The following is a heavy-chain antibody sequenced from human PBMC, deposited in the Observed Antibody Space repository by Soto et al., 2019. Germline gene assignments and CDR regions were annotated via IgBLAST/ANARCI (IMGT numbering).Heavy chain of an antibody. Sequence: VASVKVSCKASGGTFSHSTVAWVRQAPGHRPEWMGMIIPMFGSTNSAQKFRDRVTFSADTYTNTAYMELSSLRSEDTAVYYCATPSGLLGQYSALPDNWGQGTLVTVS. CDR1: GGTFSHST. V-gene: IGHV1-69*08. J-gene: IGHJ4*02. D-gene: IGHD5-12*01. CDR2: IIPMFGST. CDR3: ATPSGLLGQYSALPDN.